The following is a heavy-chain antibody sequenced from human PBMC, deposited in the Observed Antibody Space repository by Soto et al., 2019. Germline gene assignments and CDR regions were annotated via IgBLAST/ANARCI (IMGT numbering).Heavy chain of an antibody. D-gene: IGHD3-22*01. CDR1: GFSFSSYA. CDR3: ARDRGYYDSSGYAAFHI. V-gene: IGHV3-30-3*01. Sequence: QVQLVQSGGGVVPPGRSLRLSCAASGFSFSSYAMHWVRQAPGKGLEWVALISYDGTKKYYADSVKGRFTIYRDSSKNTLYLQMGSLRAEDTAVYYCARDRGYYDSSGYAAFHIWGQGTMVTVSS. CDR2: ISYDGTKK. J-gene: IGHJ3*02.